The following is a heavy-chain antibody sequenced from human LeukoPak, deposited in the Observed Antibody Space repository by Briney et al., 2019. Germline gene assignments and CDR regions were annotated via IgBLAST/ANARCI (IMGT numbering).Heavy chain of an antibody. D-gene: IGHD1-26*01. Sequence: SETLSLTCTVSGGSISSGYYWGWIRQPPGKGLEWIGSIYHSGSTYYNPSLKSRVTISVDTSKNQFSLKLSSVTAADTAAYYCAREGGATQPFDYWGQGTLVTVSS. J-gene: IGHJ4*02. V-gene: IGHV4-38-2*02. CDR3: AREGGATQPFDY. CDR1: GGSISSGYY. CDR2: IYHSGST.